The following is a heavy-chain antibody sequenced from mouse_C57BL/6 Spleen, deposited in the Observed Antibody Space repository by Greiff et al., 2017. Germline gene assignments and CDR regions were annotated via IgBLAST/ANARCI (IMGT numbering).Heavy chain of an antibody. V-gene: IGHV1-81*01. CDR1: GYTFTSYG. J-gene: IGHJ2*01. D-gene: IGHD2-4*01. CDR3: VGSSDYDLFDY. CDR2: IYPRSGNT. Sequence: VQLQQSGAELARPGASVKLSCKASGYTFTSYGISWVKQRTGQGLEWIGEIYPRSGNTYYNEKFKGKATLTADKSSSTAYMALRSLTSEDAAVYFCVGSSDYDLFDYWGQGTTLTVSS.